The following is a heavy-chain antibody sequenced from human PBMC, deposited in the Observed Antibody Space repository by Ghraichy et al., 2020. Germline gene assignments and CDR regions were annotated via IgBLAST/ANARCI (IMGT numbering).Heavy chain of an antibody. Sequence: GGSLRLSCAASGFTLSSSWLHWVRQTPGKGLLWLSRISSDGSFTTFADSVKGRFTISRDNANNILFLQLNSLSADDTAVYYCASGSFSDYFDHWGQGTLVTVSS. D-gene: IGHD6-6*01. CDR3: ASGSFSDYFDH. V-gene: IGHV3-74*01. CDR1: GFTLSSSW. CDR2: ISSDGSFT. J-gene: IGHJ4*02.